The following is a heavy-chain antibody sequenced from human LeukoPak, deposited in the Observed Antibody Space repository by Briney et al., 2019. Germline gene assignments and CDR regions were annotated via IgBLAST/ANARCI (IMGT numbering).Heavy chain of an antibody. CDR3: ARHHTVTSPAAY. CDR1: GFRFRSYA. Sequence: PGGSLRLSCAASGFRFRSYAMTWVRQAPGKGLEWVSAISASGASTYYADSLKGRFAISRDNSKNTLYLQMNSLRAEDTAVYYCARHHTVTSPAAYWGQGTLVTVSS. CDR2: ISASGAST. V-gene: IGHV3-23*01. D-gene: IGHD4-11*01. J-gene: IGHJ4*02.